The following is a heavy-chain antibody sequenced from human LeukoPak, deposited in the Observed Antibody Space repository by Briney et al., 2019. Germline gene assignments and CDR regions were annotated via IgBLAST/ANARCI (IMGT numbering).Heavy chain of an antibody. J-gene: IGHJ5*02. CDR2: ISGSGGST. CDR3: AKDVIIQVVAATFDP. V-gene: IGHV3-23*01. CDR1: GFTFSSYA. Sequence: GGSLRLSCAASGFTFSSYAMSWVRQAPGKGLEWVSAISGSGGSTYYADSVKGRFTISRDNSKNTLYLQMNSLRAEDTAVYYCAKDVIIQVVAATFDPWAREPWSPSPQ. D-gene: IGHD2-15*01.